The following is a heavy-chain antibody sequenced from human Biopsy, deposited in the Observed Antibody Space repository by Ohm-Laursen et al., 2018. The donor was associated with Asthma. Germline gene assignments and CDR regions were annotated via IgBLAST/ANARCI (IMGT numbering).Heavy chain of an antibody. D-gene: IGHD5-12*01. CDR3: ARGYSGSDRIVYYYSGLEV. CDR2: LIPVLGTP. J-gene: IGHJ6*04. CDR1: GDSFSNYA. Sequence: SSVKVSCKVSGDSFSNYAISWVRQAPGQGLEWMGGLIPVLGTPDHAQMFEGRVTITADESTSTAYMELSSLSSEDTAVYYCARGYSGSDRIVYYYSGLEVWGKGTTVTASS. V-gene: IGHV1-69*01.